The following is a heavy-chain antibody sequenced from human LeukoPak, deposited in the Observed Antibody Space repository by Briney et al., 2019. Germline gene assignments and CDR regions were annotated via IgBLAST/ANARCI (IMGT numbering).Heavy chain of an antibody. CDR2: IWDDGSNQ. D-gene: IGHD6-13*01. CDR1: GFAFSRYG. J-gene: IGHJ4*02. V-gene: IGHV3-33*01. Sequence: GGSLRLSCAASGFAFSRYGMHWVRQAPGKGVEWVAVIWDDGSNQKYADSVKGRITISRDNSKNTLYLQMNSLRAEDTAVYYCARGRGSSWYFDYWGQGTLVTVSS. CDR3: ARGRGSSWYFDY.